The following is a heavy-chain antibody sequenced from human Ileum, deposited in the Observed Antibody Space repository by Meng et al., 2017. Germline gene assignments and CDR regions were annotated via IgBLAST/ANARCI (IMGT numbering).Heavy chain of an antibody. V-gene: IGHV4-4*02. CDR3: ARVSYNKGSPKFDS. Sequence: VQVQESGPGLVKPSETLSLRWAVSGDSIRNGNWWSWVRQPPGKGLEWIGEIYESGTNNYNPSLKSRVTKSVDKSKNEFSLKLSSVTAADTALYYCARVSYNKGSPKFDSWGQGTLVTVSS. J-gene: IGHJ4*02. CDR1: GDSIRNGNW. D-gene: IGHD1-14*01. CDR2: IYESGTN.